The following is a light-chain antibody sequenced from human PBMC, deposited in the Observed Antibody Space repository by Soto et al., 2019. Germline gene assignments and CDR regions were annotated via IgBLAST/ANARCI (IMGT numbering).Light chain of an antibody. CDR1: SSDVGGYNY. Sequence: QSALTQPPSASGSPGQSVTISCTGTSSDVGGYNYVSWYQQHPGTAPKLMISEVSKRHSGVPDRFSGSKSGNTASLTVSGLQAEDEADYYCSSFAGNNNVVFGGGTKLTVL. CDR3: SSFAGNNNVV. CDR2: EVS. J-gene: IGLJ2*01. V-gene: IGLV2-8*01.